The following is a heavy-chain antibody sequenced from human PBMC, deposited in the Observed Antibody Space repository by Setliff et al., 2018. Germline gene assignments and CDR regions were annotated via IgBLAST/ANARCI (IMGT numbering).Heavy chain of an antibody. D-gene: IGHD2-8*01. V-gene: IGHV4-59*01. Sequence: SETLSLTCTVSGGPISSYFWSWIRQPPGKGLEWIGYISHLGTTSYNPSLKSRATISVDTSKNQFSLQLTSVTSADTAVYFCARGGVLGTGDFDYWGQGTLVTVSS. CDR3: ARGGVLGTGDFDY. J-gene: IGHJ4*02. CDR1: GGPISSYF. CDR2: ISHLGTT.